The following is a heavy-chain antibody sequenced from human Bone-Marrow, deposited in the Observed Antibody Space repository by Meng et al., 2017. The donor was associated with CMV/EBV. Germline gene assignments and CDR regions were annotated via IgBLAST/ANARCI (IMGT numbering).Heavy chain of an antibody. Sequence: GSLRLSCTVSGGSISSYYWSWIRQPPGKGLEWIGYIYYSGSTNYNPSLKSRVTISVDTSKNQFSLKLSSVTAADPAVYYCARFGRHYYDSSGFVFDYWGQGTLVTVSS. CDR2: IYYSGST. J-gene: IGHJ4*02. CDR3: ARFGRHYYDSSGFVFDY. D-gene: IGHD3-22*01. CDR1: GGSISSYY. V-gene: IGHV4-59*01.